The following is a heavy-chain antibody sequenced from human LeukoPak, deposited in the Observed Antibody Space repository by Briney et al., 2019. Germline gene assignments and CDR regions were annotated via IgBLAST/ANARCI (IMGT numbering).Heavy chain of an antibody. J-gene: IGHJ4*02. Sequence: SETLSLICTVSGGSISSYFWSWIRQPAGKGLEWIGRIYTSGSTDYNPSLKSRVTMSVDTSKNQFPLKLTSVTAADTAVYYCATDGDYYDSGTYSGHWGQGTLVTVSS. D-gene: IGHD3-10*01. V-gene: IGHV4-4*07. CDR3: ATDGDYYDSGTYSGH. CDR1: GGSISSYF. CDR2: IYTSGST.